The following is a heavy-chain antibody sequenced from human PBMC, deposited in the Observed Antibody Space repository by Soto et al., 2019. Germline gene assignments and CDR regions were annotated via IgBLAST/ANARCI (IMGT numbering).Heavy chain of an antibody. CDR2: INHSGIT. D-gene: IGHD3-10*01. J-gene: IGHJ4*02. CDR3: ARQWFGELFTFDY. Sequence: PSETLSLTCAVYGGSFSGHYWSWIRQPPGKGLEWIGEINHSGITNYNPSLTSPVTISVDTSKNHFYLRLSSVTAADTAVYYCARQWFGELFTFDYWGQGTLVTVSS. V-gene: IGHV4-34*01. CDR1: GGSFSGHY.